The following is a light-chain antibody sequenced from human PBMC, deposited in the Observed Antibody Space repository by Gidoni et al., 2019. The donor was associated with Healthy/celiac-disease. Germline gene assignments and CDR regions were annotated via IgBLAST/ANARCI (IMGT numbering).Light chain of an antibody. V-gene: IGKV1-33*01. CDR1: QDSSNY. CDR3: QPYDNLPLS. Sequence: DIQMTQSPSSLSASVGDRVTITCQASQDSSNYLNWYQQKPGKAPKLLIYDASNLETGVPSRFSGSGSGTDFPFTISSLPPADIATYYCQPYDNLPLSFGGGTKVEIK. J-gene: IGKJ4*01. CDR2: DAS.